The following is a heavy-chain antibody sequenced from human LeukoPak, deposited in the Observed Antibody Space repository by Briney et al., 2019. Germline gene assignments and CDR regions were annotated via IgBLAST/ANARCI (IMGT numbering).Heavy chain of an antibody. V-gene: IGHV4-34*01. CDR3: ARQGGYSYGSLDY. CDR2: INHSGST. CDR1: GGSFSGYY. D-gene: IGHD5-18*01. Sequence: SETLSLTCAVYGGSFSGYYWSWIRQPPGKGLEWIGEINHSGSTNYNPSLKSRVTISVDTSKNQFSLKLSSVTAADTAVYYCARQGGYSYGSLDYWGQGTLVTVSS. J-gene: IGHJ4*02.